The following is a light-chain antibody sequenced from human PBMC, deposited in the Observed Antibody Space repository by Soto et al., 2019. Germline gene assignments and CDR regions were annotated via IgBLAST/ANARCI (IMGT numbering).Light chain of an antibody. J-gene: IGKJ5*01. CDR2: GAS. Sequence: EIVLTQSPGTLSLSPGERATLSCRASQSASKNYLAWYQQKPGQAPRLLIYGASSRATGIPDRFSGSGSGTDFTLTISRLEPEDFAVYYCQQYGSSLYTFGQGTRLEIK. CDR1: QSASKNY. V-gene: IGKV3-20*01. CDR3: QQYGSSLYT.